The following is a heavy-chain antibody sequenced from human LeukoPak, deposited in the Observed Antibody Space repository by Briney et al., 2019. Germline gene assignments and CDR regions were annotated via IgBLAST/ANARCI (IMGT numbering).Heavy chain of an antibody. CDR3: AKGGGFCSTTSCAATF. J-gene: IGHJ4*02. CDR1: GFTFSSYA. D-gene: IGHD2-2*01. Sequence: GGSLRLSCAASGFTFSSYAMSWVRPAPGKGLEWVSAISGSGGSTYYADSVKGRFTISRDNSKTTLYLQMNSLKAEDTAVYYCAKGGGFCSTTSCAATFWGQGTLITVSS. CDR2: ISGSGGST. V-gene: IGHV3-23*01.